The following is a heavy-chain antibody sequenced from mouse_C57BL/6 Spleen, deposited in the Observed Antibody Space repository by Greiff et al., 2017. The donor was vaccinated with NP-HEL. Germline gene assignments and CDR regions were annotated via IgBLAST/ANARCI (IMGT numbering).Heavy chain of an antibody. D-gene: IGHD1-1*01. J-gene: IGHJ2*01. CDR2: IYPGDGDT. V-gene: IGHV1-82*01. CDR3: ARECITTVANFDY. CDR1: GYAFSSSW. Sequence: VQLQQSGPELVKPGASVKISCKASGYAFSSSWMNWVKQRPGKGLEWIGRIYPGDGDTNYNGKFKGKATLTADKSSSTAYMQLSSLTSEDSAVYFCARECITTVANFDYWGQGTTLTVSS.